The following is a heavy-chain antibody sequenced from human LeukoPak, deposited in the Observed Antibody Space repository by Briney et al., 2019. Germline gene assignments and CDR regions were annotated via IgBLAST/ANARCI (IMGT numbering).Heavy chain of an antibody. CDR2: IYYSGST. D-gene: IGHD3-16*02. Sequence: SETLSLTCTVSGGSISSYYWSWIRQPPGKGLEWIGYIYYSGSTNYNPSLKSRVTISVHTSKNQFSLKLSSVTAAETAVYYCARVRARGYDYVWGSYRSQPSFDYWGQGALVTVSS. V-gene: IGHV4-59*01. J-gene: IGHJ4*02. CDR3: ARVRARGYDYVWGSYRSQPSFDY. CDR1: GGSISSYY.